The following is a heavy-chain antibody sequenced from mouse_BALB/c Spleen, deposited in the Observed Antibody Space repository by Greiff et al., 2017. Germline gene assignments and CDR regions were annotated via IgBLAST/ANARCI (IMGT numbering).Heavy chain of an antibody. Sequence: VQLQQSGAELVRPGSSVKISCKASGYAFSSYWMHWVKQRPGQGLEWIGAIYPGNSDTSYNQKFKGKAKLTAVTSTSTAYMELSSLTNEDSAVYYCTREGLTGRAMDYWGQGTSVTVSS. J-gene: IGHJ4*01. CDR2: IYPGNSDT. V-gene: IGHV1-5*01. CDR3: TREGLTGRAMDY. D-gene: IGHD4-1*01. CDR1: GYAFSSYW.